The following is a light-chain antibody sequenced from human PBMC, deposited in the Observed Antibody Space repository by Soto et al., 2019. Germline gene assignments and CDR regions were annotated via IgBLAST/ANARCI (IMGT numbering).Light chain of an antibody. CDR1: QSISSY. CDR3: QQSYSTPGT. V-gene: IGKV1-39*01. J-gene: IGKJ1*01. Sequence: DIQMTQSPSSLSASVGDRVTITCRASQSISSYLNWYQQKPGKAPKLLIYAASSLQSGVPSRFSGSGSGTDFTLTIRSLQLEDFATYYCQQSYSTPGTFGQGTKVEIK. CDR2: AAS.